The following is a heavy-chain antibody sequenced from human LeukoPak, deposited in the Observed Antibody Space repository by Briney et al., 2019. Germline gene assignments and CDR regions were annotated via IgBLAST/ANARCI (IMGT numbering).Heavy chain of an antibody. D-gene: IGHD3-3*01. Sequence: SETLSLTCTVSGGSISSSSYYWGWIRQPPGKGLEWIGSIYYSGSTYYSPSLKSRVTISVDTSKNQFSLKLSSVTAADTAVYYRARFYLRYDFWSGYYNFFDYWGQGTLVTVSS. CDR1: GGSISSSSYY. CDR2: IYYSGST. CDR3: ARFYLRYDFWSGYYNFFDY. J-gene: IGHJ4*02. V-gene: IGHV4-39*01.